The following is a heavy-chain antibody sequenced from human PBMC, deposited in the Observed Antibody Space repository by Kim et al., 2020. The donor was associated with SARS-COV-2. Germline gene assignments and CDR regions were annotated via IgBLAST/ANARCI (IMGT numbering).Heavy chain of an antibody. D-gene: IGHD3-10*01. Sequence: GGSLRLSCAASGFTFSNDWMNWVRQAPGKGLEWVANINQDGSESYYADSVKGRFTISRDNAKNSLYLQMNSLRVEDTAVYYCARSVIGVNAWGQGTMVSVSS. J-gene: IGHJ5*02. CDR2: INQDGSES. CDR3: ARSVIGVNA. V-gene: IGHV3-7*01. CDR1: GFTFSNDW.